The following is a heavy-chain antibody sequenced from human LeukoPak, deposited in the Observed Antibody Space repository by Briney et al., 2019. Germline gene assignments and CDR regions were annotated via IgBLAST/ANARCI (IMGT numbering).Heavy chain of an antibody. V-gene: IGHV3-7*01. CDR1: GFTFSSYS. CDR3: ARDNLLQSLDY. J-gene: IGHJ4*02. Sequence: YPGGSLRLSCAASGFTFSSYSMNWVRQAPGKGLEWVANIKQDGSEKYYVDSVRGRFTISRDNAKNSLYLQMNSLRAEDTAVYYCARDNLLQSLDYWGQGTLVTVSS. D-gene: IGHD1-1*01. CDR2: IKQDGSEK.